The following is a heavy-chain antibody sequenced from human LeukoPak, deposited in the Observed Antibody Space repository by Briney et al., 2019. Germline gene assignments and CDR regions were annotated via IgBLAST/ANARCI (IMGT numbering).Heavy chain of an antibody. Sequence: GTSLRLSCATSGLTFTSHGFHWVRQAAGKGLEWVAFIRNDGSDTYHANSVKGRFSISRDNSRNTVYLHMNSLRAEDTAVYYCARDRGKDYFDNWGQGTQVTVSS. J-gene: IGHJ4*02. CDR3: ARDRGKDYFDN. CDR2: IRNDGSDT. V-gene: IGHV3-33*01. D-gene: IGHD4-23*01. CDR1: GLTFTSHG.